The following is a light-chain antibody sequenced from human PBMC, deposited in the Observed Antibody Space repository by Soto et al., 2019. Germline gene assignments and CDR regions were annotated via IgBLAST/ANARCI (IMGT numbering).Light chain of an antibody. J-gene: IGKJ2*01. CDR3: HQYNNKPPYT. CDR1: QSISIN. CDR2: GAS. Sequence: EIVLTQSPATLSVSPGERATLSCRANQSISINLAWYQQRPGQAPRLLIYGASSRATGIPARFSGSGSRTEFTLTISNLQSEDFAVYYCHQYNNKPPYTFGQGTQLEI. V-gene: IGKV3-15*01.